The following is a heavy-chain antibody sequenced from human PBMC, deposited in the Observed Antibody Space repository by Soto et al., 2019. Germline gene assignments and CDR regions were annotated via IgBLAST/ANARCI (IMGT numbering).Heavy chain of an antibody. V-gene: IGHV3-30*18. CDR2: ISYDGSKK. CDR1: GFTFSSYG. Sequence: QVQLVESGGGVVQPGRSLRLSCAASGFTFSSYGMHWVRQAPGKGLEWVALISYDGSKKNYADSVRGRFTISRDDPKNTLYLQMNSLRGEDTAVYYSAKRTDYGDRRYIDYWGQGTLVTVSS. CDR3: AKRTDYGDRRYIDY. J-gene: IGHJ4*02. D-gene: IGHD4-17*01.